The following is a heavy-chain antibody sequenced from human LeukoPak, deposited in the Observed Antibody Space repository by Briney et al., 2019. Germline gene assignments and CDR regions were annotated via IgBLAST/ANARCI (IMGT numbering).Heavy chain of an antibody. D-gene: IGHD5-24*01. CDR1: GFTFSSYE. J-gene: IGHJ6*02. CDR3: ATSVEMAIYYYYYGMDV. CDR2: ISSSGSTI. Sequence: QPGGSLRLSCAASGFTFSSYEMNWVRQAPGKGLEWDSYISSSGSTIYYADSVKGRFTISRDNAKNSLYLQMNSLRAEDTAVYYCATSVEMAIYYYYYGMDVWGQGTTVTVSS. V-gene: IGHV3-48*03.